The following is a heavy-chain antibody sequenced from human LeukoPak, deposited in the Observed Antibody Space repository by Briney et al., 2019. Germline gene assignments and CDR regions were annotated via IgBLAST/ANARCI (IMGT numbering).Heavy chain of an antibody. J-gene: IGHJ3*02. CDR3: ARDSGSPQDAFDI. V-gene: IGHV3-21*01. D-gene: IGHD6-13*01. Sequence: GGSLRLSCAASGFTFSSYSMNWVRQAPGKGLEWVSSISSGSSFIYYADSVKGRFTISRDNAKNSLYLQMNSLRAEDTAVYYCARDSGSPQDAFDIWGQGTMVAVSS. CDR1: GFTFSSYS. CDR2: ISSGSSFI.